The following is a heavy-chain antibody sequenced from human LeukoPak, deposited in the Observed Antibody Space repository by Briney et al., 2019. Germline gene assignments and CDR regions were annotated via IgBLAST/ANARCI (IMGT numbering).Heavy chain of an antibody. CDR3: ARRFTIFGGDYYYMDV. CDR2: ISSSSTTI. D-gene: IGHD3-3*01. CDR1: GFTFSSYS. J-gene: IGHJ6*03. Sequence: GGSLRLSCAASGFTFSSYSMNWVRQAPGKGLEWVSYISSSSTTIYYADSVKGRFTISRDNAKNSLYLQMNSLRAEDTAVYYCARRFTIFGGDYYYMDVWGKGTTVTVSS. V-gene: IGHV3-48*01.